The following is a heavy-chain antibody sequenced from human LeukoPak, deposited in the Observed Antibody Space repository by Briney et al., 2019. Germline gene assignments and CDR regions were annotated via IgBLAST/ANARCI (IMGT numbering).Heavy chain of an antibody. D-gene: IGHD4-11*01. CDR2: SNWNGART. CDR1: GFPFDDYG. J-gene: IGHJ4*02. CDR3: ARSKIDY. V-gene: IGHV3-20*04. Sequence: GGSLRLSCAASGFPFDDYGMTWVRQAPGKGLGWVSDSNWNGARTGYADSVKGRFAISRDNAKNSLDMQMNSLRADDTAIYYCARSKIDYWGQGTLVTVSS.